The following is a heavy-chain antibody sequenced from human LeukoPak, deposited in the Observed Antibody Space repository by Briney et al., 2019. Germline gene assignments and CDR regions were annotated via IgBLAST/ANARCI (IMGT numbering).Heavy chain of an antibody. CDR2: IKQDGSEK. J-gene: IGHJ4*02. CDR3: AGDAVTAN. Sequence: PGGSLRLSCAASGFTFSSFWMSWVRQAPGKGLEWVANIKQDGSEKYYVDSVKGRFTISRDNAKNSLFLQMNSLRTEDTAVYYCAGDAVTANWGQGTLVTVSS. CDR1: GFTFSSFW. D-gene: IGHD1-14*01. V-gene: IGHV3-7*01.